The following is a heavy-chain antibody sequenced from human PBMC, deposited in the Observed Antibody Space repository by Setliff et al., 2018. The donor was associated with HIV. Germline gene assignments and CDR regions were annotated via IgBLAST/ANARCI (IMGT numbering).Heavy chain of an antibody. Sequence: GASEKVSCKASGYTFTSYDISGVRQAPGQGLEWMGWISAYNGNTNYAQKLQGRVTMTTDTSTSTAYMELRRLRSDDTAVYYCSRESGDYYDSSGYYPPPDYSYGMDVWCQGTTVTVSS. CDR1: GYTFTSYD. D-gene: IGHD3-22*01. J-gene: IGHJ6*02. CDR2: ISAYNGNT. CDR3: SRESGDYYDSSGYYPPPDYSYGMDV. V-gene: IGHV1-18*01.